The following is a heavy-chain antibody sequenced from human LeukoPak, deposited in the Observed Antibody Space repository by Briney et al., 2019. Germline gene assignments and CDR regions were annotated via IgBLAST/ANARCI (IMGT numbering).Heavy chain of an antibody. CDR3: ANPPTVTKIRFDS. CDR2: ISGRGASK. J-gene: IGHJ5*01. CDR1: GLTFNNYA. D-gene: IGHD4-17*01. V-gene: IGHV3-23*01. Sequence: PGGSLRLSCAVSGLTFNNYAMSWVRQAPGKELEWVSGISGRGASKYYADSVKGRFTISRDNSKNTLYLQMNSLRAEDTAVYYCANPPTVTKIRFDSWGQGTLVTVSS.